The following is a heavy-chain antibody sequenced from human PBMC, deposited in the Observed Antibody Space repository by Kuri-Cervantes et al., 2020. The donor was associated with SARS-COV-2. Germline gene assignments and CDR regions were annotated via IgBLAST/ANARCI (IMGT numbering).Heavy chain of an antibody. CDR3: ARDEIAYDFWSGYYLGY. D-gene: IGHD3-3*01. CDR1: GGSISSYY. Sequence: ESLKISCTVSGGSISSYYWSWIRQPPGKGLEWIGYIYYSGSTNYNPSLKSRVTISVDTSKNQFSLKLSSVTAADTAVYYCARDEIAYDFWSGYYLGYWGQGTLVTVSS. CDR2: IYYSGST. V-gene: IGHV4-59*12. J-gene: IGHJ4*02.